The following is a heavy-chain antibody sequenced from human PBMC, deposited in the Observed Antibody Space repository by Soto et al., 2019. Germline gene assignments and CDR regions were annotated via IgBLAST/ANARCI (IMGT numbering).Heavy chain of an antibody. D-gene: IGHD3-16*02. CDR1: GFTFSSYW. CDR3: ARNKQYYDYVWGSYRYIHFDY. Sequence: EVQLVESGGGLVQPGGSLRLSCAASGFTFSSYWMSWVRQAPGKGLEWVANIKQDGSEKYYVDSVKGRFTISRDNAKNALYLQMNSLRAEDTDVYYCARNKQYYDYVWGSYRYIHFDYWGQGTLGTGSS. CDR2: IKQDGSEK. J-gene: IGHJ4*02. V-gene: IGHV3-7*03.